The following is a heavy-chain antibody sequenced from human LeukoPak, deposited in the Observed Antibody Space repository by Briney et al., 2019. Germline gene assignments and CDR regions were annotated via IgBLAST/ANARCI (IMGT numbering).Heavy chain of an antibody. Sequence: GGSLRLSCVASGFIFSNFWMSWVRQAPGKGLEWVANIKKDGSEKHYVDSVKGRFIISRDNAKSSLYLQMSSLRAEDTAVYYCTRVRSDTGRDACPEYWGQGTLVTVSS. J-gene: IGHJ4*02. CDR3: TRVRSDTGRDACPEY. CDR1: GFIFSNFW. V-gene: IGHV3-7*03. D-gene: IGHD2-8*02. CDR2: IKKDGSEK.